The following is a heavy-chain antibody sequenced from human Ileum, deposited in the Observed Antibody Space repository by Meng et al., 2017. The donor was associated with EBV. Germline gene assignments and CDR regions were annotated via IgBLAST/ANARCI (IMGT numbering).Heavy chain of an antibody. CDR2: IYNSGST. V-gene: IGHV4-30-4*01. CDR3: ARGQKGYFDL. CDR1: GGSISSSNYY. Sequence: HVRLQEPGPGLVKPSQNLSLTCTGSGGSISSSNYYWSWIRQPPGKGLEWSGHIYNSGSTYYNPSLKSRITISVDTSKNQFSLKLSSVTAADTAVYYCARGQKGYFDLWGRGTLVTVSS. J-gene: IGHJ2*01.